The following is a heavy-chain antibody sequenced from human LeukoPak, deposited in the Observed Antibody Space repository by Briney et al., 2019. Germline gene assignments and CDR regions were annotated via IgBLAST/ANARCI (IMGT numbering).Heavy chain of an antibody. Sequence: GESLKISCKGSGYSFTSSWIGWVRQMPGKGLEWVGIIFPHDSDTKYSPSFQGPLTISIDKSSSSAYLQWSSLKASDTAIYYCATPKVYCSSISCSMDYWGQGTLVTVSS. D-gene: IGHD2-2*01. CDR3: ATPKVYCSSISCSMDY. V-gene: IGHV5-51*01. J-gene: IGHJ4*02. CDR1: GYSFTSSW. CDR2: IFPHDSDT.